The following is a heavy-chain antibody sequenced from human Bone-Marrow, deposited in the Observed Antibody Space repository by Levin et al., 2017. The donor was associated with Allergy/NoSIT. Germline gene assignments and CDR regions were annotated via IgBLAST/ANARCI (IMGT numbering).Heavy chain of an antibody. CDR2: ISYDGTKK. CDR3: ARDSSDYYSVAGAFDS. CDR1: GFTFNAYA. Sequence: GESLKISCAASGFTFNAYAIHWVRQAPGKGLEWVAVISYDGTKKYYVDSVKGRFTISRDNSKNTVYLQMNSLRADDTAVYYCARDSSDYYSVAGAFDSWGQGTLVTVSS. D-gene: IGHD3-22*01. J-gene: IGHJ4*02. V-gene: IGHV3-30*03.